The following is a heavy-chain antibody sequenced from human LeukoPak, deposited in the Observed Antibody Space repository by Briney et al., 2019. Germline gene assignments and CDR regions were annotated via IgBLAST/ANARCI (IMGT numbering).Heavy chain of an antibody. Sequence: PSETLSLTCTVSGGSISSSSYYWGWIRQPPGKGREWIGRIYYSGSTNYNPSLKSRVTISVDTSKNQFSLKLSSVTAADTAVYYCARVVDYDFWSGYLVFDYWGQGTLVTVSS. CDR2: IYYSGST. V-gene: IGHV4-39*07. CDR1: GGSISSSSYY. J-gene: IGHJ4*02. D-gene: IGHD3-3*01. CDR3: ARVVDYDFWSGYLVFDY.